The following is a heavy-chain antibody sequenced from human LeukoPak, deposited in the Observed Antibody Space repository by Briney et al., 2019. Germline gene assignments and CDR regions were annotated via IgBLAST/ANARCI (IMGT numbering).Heavy chain of an antibody. V-gene: IGHV3-30-3*01. D-gene: IGHD1-7*01. CDR1: GFTFSSYA. CDR2: ISYDGSNK. J-gene: IGHJ4*02. Sequence: GRSLRLSCAASGFTFSSYAMHWVRQAPGKGLEWVAVISYDGSNKYYADSVEGRFTISRDNSKNTLYLQMNSMRAEDTAVYYCAREDWNYDGYFDYWGQGTLVTVSS. CDR3: AREDWNYDGYFDY.